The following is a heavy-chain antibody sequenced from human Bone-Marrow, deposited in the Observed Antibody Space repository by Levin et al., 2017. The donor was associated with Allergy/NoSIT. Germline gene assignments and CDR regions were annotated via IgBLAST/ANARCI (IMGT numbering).Heavy chain of an antibody. CDR3: AKDLNAGYSSSRSQARKPDY. D-gene: IGHD6-13*01. CDR2: ISYDGSNK. CDR1: GFTFSSYG. J-gene: IGHJ4*02. V-gene: IGHV3-30*18. Sequence: GGSLRLSCAASGFTFSSYGMHWVRQAPGKGLEWVAVISYDGSNKYYADSVKGRFTISRDNSKNTLYLQMNSLRAEDTAVYYCAKDLNAGYSSSRSQARKPDYWGQGTLVTVSS.